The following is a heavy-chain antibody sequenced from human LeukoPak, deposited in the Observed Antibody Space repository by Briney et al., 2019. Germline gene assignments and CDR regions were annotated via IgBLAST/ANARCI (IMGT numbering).Heavy chain of an antibody. D-gene: IGHD6-19*01. CDR1: GFTFSSYT. V-gene: IGHV3-21*01. CDR2: ICSSSHI. J-gene: IGHJ6*03. CDR3: ARPSAVAGTPYYYAYMDV. Sequence: GGSLRLSCTASGFTFSSYTMNWVRQVPGKGLEWVASICSSSHINYVDSVKGRFTVSRDNADFSLFLQMDSLRTEDSGLYYCARPSAVAGTPYYYAYMDVWGKGTTVTVSS.